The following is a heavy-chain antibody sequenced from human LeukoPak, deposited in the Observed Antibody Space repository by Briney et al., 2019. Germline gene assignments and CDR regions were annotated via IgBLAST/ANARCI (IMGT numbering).Heavy chain of an antibody. CDR2: IYYSGSSGST. Sequence: PSETLSLTCSVSGGSISTFYWSWIRQPPGKGLGWIGYIYYSGSSGSTSYNPSLKSRVTISVDTSKNQFSLKLSSVTAADTAVYYCARHLLWFGELGAFDIWGQGTMVTVSS. J-gene: IGHJ3*02. D-gene: IGHD3-10*01. CDR1: GGSISTFY. V-gene: IGHV4-59*08. CDR3: ARHLLWFGELGAFDI.